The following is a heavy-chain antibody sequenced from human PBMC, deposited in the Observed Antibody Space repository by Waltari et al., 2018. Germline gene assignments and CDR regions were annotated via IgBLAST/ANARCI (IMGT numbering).Heavy chain of an antibody. CDR1: GFTFPNYA. Sequence: EVQLLESGGDLVQPGGSLRLSCAASGFTFPNYAMIWVRPVPGKGLEWVSSISASGGGSYYADSVKGRFTISRDNSRGTLSLQMNSLTAEDTAVYYCGKDQENDPSCEVTWGQGTLVTVSS. J-gene: IGHJ5*02. CDR2: ISASGGGS. V-gene: IGHV3-23*01. CDR3: GKDQENDPSCEVT.